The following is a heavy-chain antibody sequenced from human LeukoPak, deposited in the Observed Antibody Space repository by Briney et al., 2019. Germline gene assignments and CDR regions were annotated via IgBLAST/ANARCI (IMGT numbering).Heavy chain of an antibody. CDR3: ARVPWGYGSGSYYSYYYMDV. Sequence: GASVKVSCKASGGTFSSYAISWVRQAPGQGLEWMGGIIPIFGTANYAQKFQGRVMITADKSTSTAYMELSSLRSEDTAVYYCARVPWGYGSGSYYSYYYMDVWGKGTTVTVSS. J-gene: IGHJ6*03. V-gene: IGHV1-69*06. CDR2: IIPIFGTA. D-gene: IGHD3-10*01. CDR1: GGTFSSYA.